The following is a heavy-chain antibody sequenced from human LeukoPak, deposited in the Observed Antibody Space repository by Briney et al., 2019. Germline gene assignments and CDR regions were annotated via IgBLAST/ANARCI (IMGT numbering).Heavy chain of an antibody. Sequence: GGSLRLSCAASGVSFSSFAMSWVRQGPARGLDWGSRSRGNGETFYADSVKGRFTLSSDSSRNTVCFQLNNLSVEDTAIYYCAKASWVSSTDAVRWGQGTLVTVSS. CDR1: GVSFSSFA. CDR2: SRGNGET. CDR3: AKASWVSSTDAVR. V-gene: IGHV3-23*01. D-gene: IGHD3-16*01. J-gene: IGHJ4*02.